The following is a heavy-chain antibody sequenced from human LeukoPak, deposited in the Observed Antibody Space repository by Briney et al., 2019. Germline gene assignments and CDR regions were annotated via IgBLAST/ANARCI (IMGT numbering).Heavy chain of an antibody. Sequence: SETLSLTCTVSGGSISSHYWSWIRQPPGKGLEWIGYIFYSGSTIHNPSLQSRVTLSVDTSKNQFSLRLTSVTAADTAVYYCAREVPSDGYSDSGGQGTLVAVS. CDR1: GGSISSHY. V-gene: IGHV4-59*11. J-gene: IGHJ4*02. CDR3: AREVPSDGYSDS. D-gene: IGHD5-18*01. CDR2: IFYSGST.